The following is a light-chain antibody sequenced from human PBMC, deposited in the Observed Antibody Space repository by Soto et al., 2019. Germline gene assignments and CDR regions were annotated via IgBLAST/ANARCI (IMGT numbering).Light chain of an antibody. Sequence: QSALTQPASVSGSPGQSITISCTGTSSDVGAYNYVSWYQQQQGKVPKLMIYDVSSRPSGVSDRFSGSKSGNTASLTISGLQAEDEADYYCSSYTTSLTYVFGTGTKVTVL. CDR3: SSYTTSLTYV. CDR2: DVS. CDR1: SSDVGAYNY. V-gene: IGLV2-14*03. J-gene: IGLJ1*01.